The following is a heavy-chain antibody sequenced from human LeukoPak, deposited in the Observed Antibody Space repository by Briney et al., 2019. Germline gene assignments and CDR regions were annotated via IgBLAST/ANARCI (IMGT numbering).Heavy chain of an antibody. CDR3: ARAQQLPKGHYYYMDV. CDR1: GFTFSSYG. Sequence: GGSLRLSCAASGFTFSSYGMHWVRQAPGKGLEWVAVISYDGSNKYYADSVKGRFTISRDNSKNTLYLQMNSLRAEDTAVYYCARAQQLPKGHYYYMDVWGKGTTVTVSS. J-gene: IGHJ6*03. CDR2: ISYDGSNK. D-gene: IGHD6-13*01. V-gene: IGHV3-30*19.